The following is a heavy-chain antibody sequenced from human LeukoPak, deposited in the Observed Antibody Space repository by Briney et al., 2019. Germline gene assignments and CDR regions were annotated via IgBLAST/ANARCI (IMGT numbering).Heavy chain of an antibody. CDR1: GGSISSRNYY. CDR2: IYYSGST. D-gene: IGHD1-26*01. CDR3: ARNHQGGSYYFDY. J-gene: IGHJ4*02. V-gene: IGHV4-39*01. Sequence: SETLSLTCTVSGGSISSRNYYWGWIRQPPGKGLEWIASIYYSGSTFYNPSLRRRVTISVDTSNNQFSLKLGSVTAADTAVYYCARNHQGGSYYFDYWGQGTLVTVSS.